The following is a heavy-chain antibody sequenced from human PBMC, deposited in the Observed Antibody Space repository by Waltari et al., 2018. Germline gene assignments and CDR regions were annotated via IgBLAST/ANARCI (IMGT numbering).Heavy chain of an antibody. D-gene: IGHD3-22*01. CDR1: GGSFSDYY. Sequence: QVQLQLWGAGLLKPSETLSLTFAVYGGSFSDYYWTWIRQPPGMGLEWIGEIKHTGNTNYNPSLKSRVTLSIDTSKSQISLNLRSVTAADTAVYYCARPLPVGGYYWDLWAQGTLVTVSS. CDR3: ARPLPVGGYYWDL. V-gene: IGHV4-34*01. CDR2: IKHTGNT. J-gene: IGHJ5*02.